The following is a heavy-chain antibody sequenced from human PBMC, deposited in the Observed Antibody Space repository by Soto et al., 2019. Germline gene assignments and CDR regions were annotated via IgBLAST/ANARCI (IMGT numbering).Heavy chain of an antibody. D-gene: IGHD2-15*01. Sequence: QAQLQESGPGLVKPSQTLSLTCTVSGGSISSGDYYWSWIRQPPGKGLEWIGYIYYSGSTYYNPSLKSRVTISVDTSKNQFSLKLSSVTAADTAVYYCARDSRNWGCSGGSCYSPDAFDIWGQGTMVTVSS. J-gene: IGHJ3*02. V-gene: IGHV4-30-4*01. CDR2: IYYSGST. CDR1: GGSISSGDYY. CDR3: ARDSRNWGCSGGSCYSPDAFDI.